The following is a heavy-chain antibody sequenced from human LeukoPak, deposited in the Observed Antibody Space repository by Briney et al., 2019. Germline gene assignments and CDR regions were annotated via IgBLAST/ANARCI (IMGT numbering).Heavy chain of an antibody. V-gene: IGHV4-34*01. J-gene: IGHJ5*02. D-gene: IGHD2-15*01. CDR3: ARGKIYCSGGSCYFGWSDP. Sequence: SETLSLTCAVYGGSFSGYYWSWIRQPPGKGLEWIGEINHSGSTNYNPSLKSRVTISVDTSKNQFSLKLSSVTAADTAVYYCARGKIYCSGGSCYFGWSDPWGQGTLVTVSS. CDR1: GGSFSGYY. CDR2: INHSGST.